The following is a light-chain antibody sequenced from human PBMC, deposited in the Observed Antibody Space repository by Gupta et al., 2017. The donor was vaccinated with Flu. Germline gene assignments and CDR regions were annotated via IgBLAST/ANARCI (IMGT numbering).Light chain of an antibody. J-gene: IGLJ3*02. CDR3: ASWDDALNGRV. CDR2: SNY. CDR1: SSNVGRDS. Sequence: QSVLTQPPSVSGTPGQRVTISCSGNSSNVGRDSVTWYQQLPGTAPKLLIYSNYQRPSWVPGRFSGSKSGTSASLTIXRXQSEDEXDYYCASWDDALNGRVFGGGTKLTVL. V-gene: IGLV1-44*01.